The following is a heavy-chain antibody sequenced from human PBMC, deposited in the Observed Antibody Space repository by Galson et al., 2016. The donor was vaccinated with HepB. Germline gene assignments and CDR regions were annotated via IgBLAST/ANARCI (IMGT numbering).Heavy chain of an antibody. CDR1: GYTFANYY. V-gene: IGHV1-46*01. CDR3: ARDRRYCSGASCYYYFDY. D-gene: IGHD2-15*01. J-gene: IGHJ4*02. Sequence: SVKVSCKASGYTFANYYMHWVRQAPGQGLEWMGIIHSSGGSTSYAQKFQGRFTMTRDTSTSTVYMELSSLRSEDSAVYYCARDRRYCSGASCYYYFDYWGQGPLVTVSS. CDR2: IHSSGGST.